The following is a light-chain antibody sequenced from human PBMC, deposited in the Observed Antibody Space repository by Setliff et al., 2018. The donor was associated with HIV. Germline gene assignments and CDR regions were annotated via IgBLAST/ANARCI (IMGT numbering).Light chain of an antibody. CDR1: SSDVGTYDY. CDR2: EVS. V-gene: IGLV2-14*01. Sequence: SVLTQPASVSGSPGQSITISCTGTSSDVGTYDYVSWYQQHPGKAPKLMIFEVSNRPSGVSYRFSGSKSGNTASLTISGLQAEDEADYYCSSYTSSSTPGVFGGGTK. CDR3: SSYTSSSTPGV. J-gene: IGLJ2*01.